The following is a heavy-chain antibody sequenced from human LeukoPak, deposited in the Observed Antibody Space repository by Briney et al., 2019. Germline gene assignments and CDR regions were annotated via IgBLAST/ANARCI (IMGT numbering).Heavy chain of an antibody. Sequence: SETLSLTCSVSGGSISSYYWSWIRQPPGKGLEWIGYIYYSGSTNYNPSLKTRVTISVDTSKNHFSLKLSSVTAADTAVYYCARGYSSSWYDLYYFDYWGQGTLVTVSS. J-gene: IGHJ4*02. CDR3: ARGYSSSWYDLYYFDY. V-gene: IGHV4-59*08. CDR2: IYYSGST. D-gene: IGHD6-13*01. CDR1: GGSISSYY.